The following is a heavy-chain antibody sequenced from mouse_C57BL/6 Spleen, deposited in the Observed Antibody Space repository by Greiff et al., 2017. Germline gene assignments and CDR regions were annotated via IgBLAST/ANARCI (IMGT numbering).Heavy chain of an antibody. Sequence: QVQLQQPGAELVKPGASVKLSCKASGYTFTSYWMHWVKQRPGQGLEWIGMIHPNSGSTNYNEKFKSKATLTVDKSSSTAYMQLSSLTSEDSAVYYGAPYYDYDNYAMDYWGQGTSVTVSS. CDR2: IHPNSGST. D-gene: IGHD2-4*01. J-gene: IGHJ4*01. CDR1: GYTFTSYW. V-gene: IGHV1-64*01. CDR3: APYYDYDNYAMDY.